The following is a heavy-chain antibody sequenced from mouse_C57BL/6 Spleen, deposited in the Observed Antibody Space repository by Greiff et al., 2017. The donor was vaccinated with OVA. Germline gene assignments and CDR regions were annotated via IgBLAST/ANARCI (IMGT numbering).Heavy chain of an antibody. CDR3: AREGSTFMDY. V-gene: IGHV5-17*01. J-gene: IGHJ4*01. CDR1: GFTFSDYG. Sequence: EVKLEESGGGLVKPGGSLKLSCAASGFTFSDYGMHWVRQAPEKGLEWVAYISSGSSTIYYADTVKGRFTISRDNAKNTLFLQMTSLRSEDTAMYYCAREGSTFMDYWGQGTSVTVSS. D-gene: IGHD1-1*01. CDR2: ISSGSSTI.